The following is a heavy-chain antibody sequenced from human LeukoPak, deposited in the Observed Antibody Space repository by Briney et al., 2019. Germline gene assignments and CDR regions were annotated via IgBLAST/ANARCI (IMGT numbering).Heavy chain of an antibody. D-gene: IGHD3-10*01. V-gene: IGHV5-51*01. J-gene: IGHJ4*02. CDR1: GYSFTSYW. CDR2: IYPGDSDT. Sequence: GESLKISCKGSGYSFTSYWIAWVRQMPGKGLEWMGIIYPGDSDTKYSPSFEGQATISADKSISTVYLRWSSLRASDTAMYYCARQQYYGTGSPDDYWGQGTLVTVSS. CDR3: ARQQYYGTGSPDDY.